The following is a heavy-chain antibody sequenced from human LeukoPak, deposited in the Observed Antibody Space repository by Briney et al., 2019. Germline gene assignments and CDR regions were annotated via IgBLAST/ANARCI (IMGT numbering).Heavy chain of an antibody. Sequence: SETLSLTCTVSGGSISSGDYYWSWIRQPPGKGLEWIGYIYYSGSTNYNPSLKSRVTISVDTSKNQFSLKLSSVTAADTAVYYCARVSGDYDFWSGYYQGNWFDPWGQGTLVTVSS. CDR2: IYYSGST. CDR1: GGSISSGDYY. D-gene: IGHD3-3*01. V-gene: IGHV4-61*08. J-gene: IGHJ5*02. CDR3: ARVSGDYDFWSGYYQGNWFDP.